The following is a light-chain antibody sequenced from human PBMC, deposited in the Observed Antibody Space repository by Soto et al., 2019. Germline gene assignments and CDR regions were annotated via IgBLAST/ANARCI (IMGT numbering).Light chain of an antibody. CDR3: CSHTGSPV. CDR1: SSDVGSYNL. CDR2: EDT. Sequence: QSVLTQPASVSGSPGQSITISCTGTSSDVGSYNLVSWYQQHPGKAPKLMIYEDTKRPSGVSNRFSGSKSDNTASLTISGLQAEDEADYYCCSHTGSPVFGGGTKVTVL. V-gene: IGLV2-23*01. J-gene: IGLJ2*01.